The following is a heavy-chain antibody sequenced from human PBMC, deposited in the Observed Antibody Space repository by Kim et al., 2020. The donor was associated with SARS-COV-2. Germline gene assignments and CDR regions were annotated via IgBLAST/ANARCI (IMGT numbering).Heavy chain of an antibody. J-gene: IGHJ4*02. Sequence: GGSLRLSCATSCFNFGEYAINWVRQAPGKGLEWVGFIRGKSYGGTADYAASVKGRFFISRDDSKGTAYLQLTSLKSEDTGVYFCTRSTHLRIFGEAFGFDYWGQGTLVTVSP. V-gene: IGHV3-49*04. CDR3: TRSTHLRIFGEAFGFDY. D-gene: IGHD3-3*01. CDR2: IRGKSYGGTA. CDR1: CFNFGEYA.